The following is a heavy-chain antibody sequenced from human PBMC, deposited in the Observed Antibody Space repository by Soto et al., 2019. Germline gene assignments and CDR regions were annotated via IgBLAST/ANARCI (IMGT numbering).Heavy chain of an antibody. V-gene: IGHV3-23*01. CDR1: GFTFRSYT. J-gene: IGHJ4*01. CDR3: AKDKEPDGVWDIVF. CDR2: IIGGNGDT. Sequence: PGGSLRLSCAASGFTFRSYTMSWVRQAPGKGLEWVSSIIGGNGDTFYAASVTGRFTISRDISKSTLYLQMNGLRVEDTAIYYCAKDKEPDGVWDIVFWGHGTLVTVS. D-gene: IGHD4-17*01.